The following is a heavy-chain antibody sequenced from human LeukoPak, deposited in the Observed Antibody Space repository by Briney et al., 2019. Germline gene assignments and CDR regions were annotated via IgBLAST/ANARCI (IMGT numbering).Heavy chain of an antibody. J-gene: IGHJ3*02. D-gene: IGHD3-22*01. V-gene: IGHV3-30*01. Sequence: GRSLRLSCSASGFTFSRNVMHWVRQAPGKGLERVALISYDGNNKFYAHSVKGRFTISRDTSRNTLYLQMNSLRPDDTAVYYCARERHYYESSGFYPEAFDIGGQGTMVTVAS. CDR3: ARERHYYESSGFYPEAFDI. CDR2: ISYDGNNK. CDR1: GFTFSRNV.